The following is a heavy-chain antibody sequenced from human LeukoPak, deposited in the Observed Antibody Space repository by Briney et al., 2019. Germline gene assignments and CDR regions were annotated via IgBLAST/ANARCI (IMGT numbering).Heavy chain of an antibody. V-gene: IGHV1-18*01. CDR3: ARDRVDYYDSSGYYYGCDY. D-gene: IGHD3-22*01. CDR2: ISAYNGNT. J-gene: IGHJ4*02. CDR1: GYTFTSYG. Sequence: ASVKVSCKASGYTFTSYGISWVRQAPGQGLEGMGWISAYNGNTNYAQKLQGRVTMTTDTSTSTAYMELRSLRSDDTAVYYCARDRVDYYDSSGYYYGCDYWGQGTLVTVSS.